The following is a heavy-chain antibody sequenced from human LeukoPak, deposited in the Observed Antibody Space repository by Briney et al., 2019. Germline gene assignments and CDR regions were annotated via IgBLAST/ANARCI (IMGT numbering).Heavy chain of an antibody. V-gene: IGHV3-23*01. CDR3: AKDTHYDFWSGYSLFDY. J-gene: IGHJ4*02. CDR1: GFTFSSYA. D-gene: IGHD3-3*01. CDR2: ISGSGGST. Sequence: PGRSLRLSCAASGFTFSSYAMSWVRQAPGKGLEWVSAISGSGGSTYYADSVKGRFTISRDNSKNTLYLQMNSLRAEDTAVYYCAKDTHYDFWSGYSLFDYWGQGTLVTVSS.